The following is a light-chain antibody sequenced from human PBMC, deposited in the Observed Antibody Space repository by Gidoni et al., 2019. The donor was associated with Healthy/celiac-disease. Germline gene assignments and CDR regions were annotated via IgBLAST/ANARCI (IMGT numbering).Light chain of an antibody. J-gene: IGKJ5*01. V-gene: IGKV1-39*01. CDR3: QQSYSTSIT. CDR2: AAS. CDR1: QSISSY. Sequence: DIQMTQSPSSLSASVGYRVTITCRASQSISSYLNWYQQKPGKAPKRLIYAASSLQSGVPSRFSGSGSGTDFTLTSSSLQPEDFATYYCQQSYSTSITFGQGTRLEIK.